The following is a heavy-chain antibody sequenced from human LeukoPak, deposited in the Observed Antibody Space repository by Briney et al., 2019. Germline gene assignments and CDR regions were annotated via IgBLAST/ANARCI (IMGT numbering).Heavy chain of an antibody. CDR3: AREDKYDFWSGYWSY. CDR1: GGSFSGYY. D-gene: IGHD3-3*01. J-gene: IGHJ4*02. V-gene: IGHV4-34*01. Sequence: SETLSLTCAVYGGSFSGYYWSWIRQPPGKGLEWIGEINHSGSTNYNPSLKSRVTISVDTSKNQFSLKLSSVTAADTAVYYCAREDKYDFWSGYWSYWGQGTLVTVSS. CDR2: INHSGST.